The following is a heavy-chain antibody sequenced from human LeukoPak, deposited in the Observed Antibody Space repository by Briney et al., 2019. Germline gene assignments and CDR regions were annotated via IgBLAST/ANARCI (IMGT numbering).Heavy chain of an antibody. CDR1: GGSISSSSYY. Sequence: PSETLSLTCTVSGGSISSSSYYWGWIRQPPGKGLEWIGSIYYSGSTYYNPSLKSRVTISVDTSKNQFSLKLSSVTAADTAVYYCARRAVAGLLDYWGQGTLVTVSS. J-gene: IGHJ4*02. CDR3: ARRAVAGLLDY. D-gene: IGHD6-19*01. CDR2: IYYSGST. V-gene: IGHV4-39*01.